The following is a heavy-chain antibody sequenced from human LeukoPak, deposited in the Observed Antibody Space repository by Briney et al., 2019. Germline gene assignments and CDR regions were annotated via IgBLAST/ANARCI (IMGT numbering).Heavy chain of an antibody. CDR2: IYYSGTT. V-gene: IGHV4-59*01. Sequence: SETLSLTCTVSGGSISSYYWSRIRQPPGKGLEWIGYIYYSGTTNYNPSLKSRVTISVDTSKNQFSLKLSSVTAAAPAVYYCARGGGRYSYGYDYWGQGTLVTVSS. D-gene: IGHD5-18*01. CDR1: GGSISSYY. J-gene: IGHJ4*02. CDR3: ARGGGRYSYGYDY.